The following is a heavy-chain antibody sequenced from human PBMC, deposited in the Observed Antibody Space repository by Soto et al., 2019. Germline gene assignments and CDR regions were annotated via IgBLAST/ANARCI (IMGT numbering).Heavy chain of an antibody. CDR3: ASCSGVVKFYY. CDR1: GFTFSVYW. V-gene: IGHV3-7*01. D-gene: IGHD2-8*01. Sequence: HPGGSLRLSCAASGFTFSVYWMSWVRQAPGKGLEWVANIKQDGRETYYVDYVRGRFTISRDNTKNSLYLQMNSPSAEDTAVYYCASCSGVVKFYYWGQGTLVTVSS. CDR2: IKQDGRET. J-gene: IGHJ4*02.